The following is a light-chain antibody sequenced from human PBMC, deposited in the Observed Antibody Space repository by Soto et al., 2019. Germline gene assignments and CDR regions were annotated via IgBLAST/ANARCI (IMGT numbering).Light chain of an antibody. J-gene: IGLJ1*01. CDR2: SNN. Sequence: QSALTQPPSASGTPGQRVTISCSGSSSNIGSNTVNWYQQLPGTAPKLLIYSNNQRPSGVPDRFSGSKSGNSASLAISGLQSEDEADYYCAAWDDSLNGPGYVFGTGTKVTVL. V-gene: IGLV1-44*01. CDR1: SSNIGSNT. CDR3: AAWDDSLNGPGYV.